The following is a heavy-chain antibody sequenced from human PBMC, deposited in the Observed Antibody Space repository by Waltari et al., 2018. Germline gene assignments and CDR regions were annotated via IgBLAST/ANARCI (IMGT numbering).Heavy chain of an antibody. CDR1: GGSISSTSYY. V-gene: IGHV4-39*07. D-gene: IGHD3-10*01. CDR2: IFHSGTI. J-gene: IGHJ4*02. Sequence: QLQLQESGPGLVKPSETLSLTCTVPGGSISSTSYYWAWIRQPPGKGLEYIGSIFHSGTIQYNPSLKGRVTISVDTSKNQFSLNVNSVTAADTAVYYCARDGTYVSGAPGGLWGQGTLVTVSS. CDR3: ARDGTYVSGAPGGL.